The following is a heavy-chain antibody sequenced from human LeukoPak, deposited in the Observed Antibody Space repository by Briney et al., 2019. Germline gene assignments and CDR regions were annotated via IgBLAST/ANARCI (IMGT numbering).Heavy chain of an antibody. CDR3: ARGRMTLASSWYNWGYYFDY. CDR2: IYYSGST. CDR1: GGSISSSSYY. Sequence: SETLSLTCTVSGGSISSSSYYWGWIRQPPGKGLEWIGSIYYSGSTYYNPSLKSRVTISVDTSKNQFSLKLSSVTAADTAVYYCARGRMTLASSWYNWGYYFDYWGQGTLVTVSS. V-gene: IGHV4-39*01. J-gene: IGHJ4*02. D-gene: IGHD6-13*01.